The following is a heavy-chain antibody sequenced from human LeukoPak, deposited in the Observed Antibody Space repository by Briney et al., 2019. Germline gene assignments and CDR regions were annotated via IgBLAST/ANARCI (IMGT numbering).Heavy chain of an antibody. V-gene: IGHV3-23*01. CDR1: GFTFSSYA. J-gene: IGHJ4*02. CDR2: ISGSGGST. D-gene: IGHD6-6*01. CDR3: AKLSSSASAY. Sequence: GGSLRLSCAASGFTFSSYAMSRVRQAPGKGLEWVSTISGSGGSTYYADSVKGRFTISRDNSKNTLYLQMNSLRVEDTAVYYCAKLSSSASAYWGQGTLVTVSS.